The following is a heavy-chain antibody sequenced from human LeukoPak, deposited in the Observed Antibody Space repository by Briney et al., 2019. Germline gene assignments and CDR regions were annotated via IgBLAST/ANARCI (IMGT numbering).Heavy chain of an antibody. CDR3: ARKTDSSGSGDY. CDR1: GFNFSSYA. Sequence: PGGSLRLSWAASGFNFSSYAMSWVRQAPGKGLECVSVIYSRGGTYYADSVQGRFTISRDASKNTLFLQMNSLRADDTAVYYCARKTDSSGSGDYWGQGTLVTVSS. D-gene: IGHD3-22*01. J-gene: IGHJ4*02. CDR2: IYSRGGT. V-gene: IGHV3-53*01.